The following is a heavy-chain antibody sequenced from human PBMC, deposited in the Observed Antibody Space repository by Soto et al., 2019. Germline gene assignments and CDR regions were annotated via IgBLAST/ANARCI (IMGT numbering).Heavy chain of an antibody. V-gene: IGHV6-1*01. Sequence: SETLSLTCAISGDSVSSNSAAWNWIRQSPSRGLEWLGRTYYRSKWYNDYAVSVKSRITINPDTSKNQFSLQLNSVTPEDTAVYYCARGQGYSSGWNYYYGMDVWGQGTTVTISS. CDR2: TYYRSKWYN. J-gene: IGHJ6*02. D-gene: IGHD6-19*01. CDR3: ARGQGYSSGWNYYYGMDV. CDR1: GDSVSSNSAA.